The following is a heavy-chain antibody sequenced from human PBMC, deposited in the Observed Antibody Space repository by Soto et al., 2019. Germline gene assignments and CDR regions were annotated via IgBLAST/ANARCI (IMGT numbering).Heavy chain of an antibody. J-gene: IGHJ4*02. CDR1: GFTFSDYA. D-gene: IGHD6-19*01. Sequence: VQLVESGGGVVQPGRSLRLSCAASGFTFSDYAMHWVRQAPGKGLEWVAVVSHDGRNTHYADSVKGRFTISRDSSKNTVSQEMTSLRAEDTAVYYCAKGGRQWLVTSDFNYWGQGDLVTVSS. CDR2: VSHDGRNT. CDR3: AKGGRQWLVTSDFNY. V-gene: IGHV3-30*18.